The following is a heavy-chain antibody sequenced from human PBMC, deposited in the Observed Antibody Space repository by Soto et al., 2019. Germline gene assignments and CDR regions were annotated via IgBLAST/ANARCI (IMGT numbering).Heavy chain of an antibody. Sequence: QVQLVESGGGVVQPGRSLRLSCAASGFTFSSYAMHWVRQAPGKGLEWVAVISYDGSNKYYADSVKGRFTISRDNSKNPLNLQMNSLRAEDTAVYYWASSDYGDYEGGLDYWGQGTLVTVSS. D-gene: IGHD4-17*01. CDR1: GFTFSSYA. J-gene: IGHJ4*02. CDR2: ISYDGSNK. V-gene: IGHV3-30-3*01. CDR3: ASSDYGDYEGGLDY.